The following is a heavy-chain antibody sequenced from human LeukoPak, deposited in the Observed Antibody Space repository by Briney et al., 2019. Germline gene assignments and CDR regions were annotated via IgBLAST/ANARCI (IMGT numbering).Heavy chain of an antibody. J-gene: IGHJ4*02. CDR1: GGSISSYY. CDR2: IYYSGST. CDR3: ARVQSGYEPKRGPFDY. Sequence: SETLSLTCTVSGGSISSYYWSWIRQPPGKGLEWIGYIYYSGSTNYNPSLKSRVTISVDTSKNQFSLKLSSVTAADTAVYYCARVQSGYEPKRGPFDYWGQGTLVTVSS. V-gene: IGHV4-59*01. D-gene: IGHD5-12*01.